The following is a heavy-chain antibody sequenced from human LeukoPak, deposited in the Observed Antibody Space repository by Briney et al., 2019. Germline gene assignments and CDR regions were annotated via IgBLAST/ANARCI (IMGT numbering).Heavy chain of an antibody. CDR1: GFTFDDYA. J-gene: IGHJ4*02. CDR3: AKIHSLSRAYYYDSSGYYLGDY. D-gene: IGHD3-22*01. Sequence: GGSLRLSCAASGFTFDDYAMHWVRQAPGKGLEWVSGISWNSGSIGYADSVKGRFTISRDNSKNTLYLQMNSLRAEDTAVYYCAKIHSLSRAYYYDSSGYYLGDYWGQGTLVTVSS. V-gene: IGHV3-9*01. CDR2: ISWNSGSI.